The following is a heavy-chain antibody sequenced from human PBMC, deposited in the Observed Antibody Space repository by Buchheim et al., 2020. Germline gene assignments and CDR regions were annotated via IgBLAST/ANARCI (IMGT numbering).Heavy chain of an antibody. CDR3: ARAFPGKRKDGRANYYGLDV. D-gene: IGHD3-10*01. J-gene: IGHJ6*02. CDR1: GFTFTDYY. CDR2: IGGSGTYT. V-gene: IGHV3-11*05. Sequence: QVQLVESGGGLVKPGGSLRLSCAASGFTFTDYYMTWIRQAPGKGLEWLSHIGGSGTYTNYPDSVRGRFTISRDNARNSLDLQMTSLRADDTAVYYCARAFPGKRKDGRANYYGLDVWGQGTT.